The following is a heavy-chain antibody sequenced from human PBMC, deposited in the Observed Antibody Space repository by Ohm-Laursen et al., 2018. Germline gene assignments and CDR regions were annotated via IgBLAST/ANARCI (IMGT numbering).Heavy chain of an antibody. D-gene: IGHD2-15*01. CDR2: ISSSSSYI. CDR3: ARDSDSFEAFDI. V-gene: IGHV3-21*01. Sequence: SLRLSCAASGFTFSSYSMNWVRQAPGKGLEWVPSISSSSSYIYYADSVKGRFTISRDNAKNSLYLQMNSLRAEDTAVYYCARDSDSFEAFDIWGQGTMVTVSS. J-gene: IGHJ3*02. CDR1: GFTFSSYS.